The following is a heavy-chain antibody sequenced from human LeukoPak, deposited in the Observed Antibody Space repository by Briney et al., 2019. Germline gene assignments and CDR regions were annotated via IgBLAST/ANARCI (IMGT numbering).Heavy chain of an antibody. CDR1: GFTFDDYA. CDR2: ISWNSGSI. CDR3: AREAAAGTLSWDY. Sequence: GGSLRLSCAASGFTFDDYAMHWVRQAPGKGLEWVSGISWNSGSIGYADSVKGRFTISRDNAKNSLYLQMNSLRAEDTAVYYCAREAAAGTLSWDYWGQGTLVTVSS. D-gene: IGHD6-13*01. V-gene: IGHV3-9*01. J-gene: IGHJ4*02.